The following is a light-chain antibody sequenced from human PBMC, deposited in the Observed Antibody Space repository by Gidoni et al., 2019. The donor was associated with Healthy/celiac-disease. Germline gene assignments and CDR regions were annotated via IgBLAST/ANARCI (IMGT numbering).Light chain of an antibody. CDR3: QQRYSTPRT. CDR2: AAS. Sequence: DIQLTQSPSSLSASVGDRVTITCRAIQSISSYLNWYQQKPGKAPKLLIYAASSLQSGVPSRFSGSGSGTDFTLTISSLQPEDFATYYCQQRYSTPRTVGQGTKLEIK. CDR1: QSISSY. V-gene: IGKV1-39*01. J-gene: IGKJ2*01.